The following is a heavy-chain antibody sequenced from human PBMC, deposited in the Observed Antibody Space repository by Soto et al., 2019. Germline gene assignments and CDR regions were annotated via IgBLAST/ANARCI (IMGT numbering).Heavy chain of an antibody. D-gene: IGHD4-17*01. J-gene: IGHJ6*02. CDR3: ARADYGDFGYYYYGMDV. CDR2: IIPIFGTA. Sequence: QVQLVQSGAEVKKPGSSVKVSCKASGGTFSSYAISWVRQAPGQGLEWMGGIIPIFGTANYAQKFQGRLTITADESTSTAYMELSSLRSEDTAVYYCARADYGDFGYYYYGMDVLGQGTTVTVSS. CDR1: GGTFSSYA. V-gene: IGHV1-69*12.